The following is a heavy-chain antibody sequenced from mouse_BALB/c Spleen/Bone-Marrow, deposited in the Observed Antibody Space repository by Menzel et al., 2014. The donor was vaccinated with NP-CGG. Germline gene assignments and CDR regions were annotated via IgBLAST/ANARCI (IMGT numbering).Heavy chain of an antibody. J-gene: IGHJ1*01. Sequence: EVQLQQSGPELVKPGASVKISCKASGYSLTGYFMNWVMQSHGKSLEWIGRINPYNGDTFYNQKFKGKATLTVDKSSSTAHMELRSLASEDSAVYYCTRVTTDWYFDVWGAGTTVTVSS. CDR2: INPYNGDT. CDR1: GYSLTGYF. V-gene: IGHV1-20*02. D-gene: IGHD1-1*01. CDR3: TRVTTDWYFDV.